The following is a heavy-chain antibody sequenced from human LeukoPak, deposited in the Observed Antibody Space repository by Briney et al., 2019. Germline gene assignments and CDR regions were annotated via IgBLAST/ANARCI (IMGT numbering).Heavy chain of an antibody. CDR1: GGSISSYY. CDR2: IYYSGST. J-gene: IGHJ2*01. CDR3: ARGYYYDSGWYFDL. V-gene: IGHV4-59*01. Sequence: SETLSLTCTVSGGSISSYYWSWIRQPPGKGLEWIGYIYYSGSTKYNPSLKSRVTISVDTSKNQFSLKLSSVTAADTAVYYCARGYYYDSGWYFDLWGRGTLVTVSS. D-gene: IGHD3-22*01.